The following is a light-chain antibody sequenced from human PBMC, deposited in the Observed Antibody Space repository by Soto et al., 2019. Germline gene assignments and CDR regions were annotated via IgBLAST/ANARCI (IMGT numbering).Light chain of an antibody. V-gene: IGKV1-5*03. Sequence: IQMTLSPSTLSGSVGDRVTITCRASQTIRSWLAWYQQKPGKAPKLLIYKASTLKSGVPSRFSGSGSGTEFTLTISSLQPDDFATYYCQHYNSYSEAFGQGTKVDI. J-gene: IGKJ1*01. CDR3: QHYNSYSEA. CDR2: KAS. CDR1: QTIRSW.